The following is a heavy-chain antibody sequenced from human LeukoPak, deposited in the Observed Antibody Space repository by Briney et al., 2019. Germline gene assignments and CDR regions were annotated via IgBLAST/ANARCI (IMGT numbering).Heavy chain of an antibody. J-gene: IGHJ4*02. D-gene: IGHD4-17*01. CDR1: GFTFSSYG. CDR3: ARDGAVTNGRYFDY. Sequence: GGSLRLSCAASGFTFSSYGMHWVRQAPGKGLEWVAFIRHDGSNKYYADSVKGRFTISRDNSKNTLSLQMNSLRAEDTAVYYCARDGAVTNGRYFDYWGQGTLVTVSS. CDR2: IRHDGSNK. V-gene: IGHV3-30*02.